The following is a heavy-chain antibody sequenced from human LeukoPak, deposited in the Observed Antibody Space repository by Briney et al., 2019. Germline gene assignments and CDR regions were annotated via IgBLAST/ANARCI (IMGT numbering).Heavy chain of an antibody. D-gene: IGHD6-19*01. J-gene: IGHJ3*02. CDR1: GYTFTSYY. Sequence: ASVKASCKASGYTFTSYYMHWVRQAPGQGLEWMGIINPSGGSTSYAQKFQGRVTMTRDTSTSTVYMELSSLRSEDTAVYYCARGVLERDSSGWYDSRAAFDIWGQGTMVTVSS. CDR3: ARGVLERDSSGWYDSRAAFDI. CDR2: INPSGGST. V-gene: IGHV1-46*01.